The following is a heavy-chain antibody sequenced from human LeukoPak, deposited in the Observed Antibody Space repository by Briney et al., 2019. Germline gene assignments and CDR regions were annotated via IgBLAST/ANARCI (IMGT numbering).Heavy chain of an antibody. CDR1: GFTFSSYG. V-gene: IGHV3-30*18. CDR3: AKQWLSSFDY. J-gene: IGHJ4*02. D-gene: IGHD6-19*01. CDR2: ISYDGSNK. Sequence: PGGSLRLSCAASGFTFSSYGMHWVRQAPGKGLEWVAVISYDGSNKYYADSVKGRFTISRDNSKNTLYLQMNSLRAEDTAVYYCAKQWLSSFDYWGQGTLVTVSS.